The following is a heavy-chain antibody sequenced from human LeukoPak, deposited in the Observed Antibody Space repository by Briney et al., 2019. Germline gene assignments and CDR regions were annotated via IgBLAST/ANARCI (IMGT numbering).Heavy chain of an antibody. Sequence: GRSLRLSCAASGFTFSSYGMHWVRQAPGKGLEWVAVISYDGSNKYYADSVKGRFTISRDNSKNTLYLQMNSLRAEDTAVYYCAKERDIVVVPAAISRPLDYWGQGTLVTVSS. CDR1: GFTFSSYG. D-gene: IGHD2-2*02. CDR3: AKERDIVVVPAAISRPLDY. CDR2: ISYDGSNK. J-gene: IGHJ4*02. V-gene: IGHV3-30*18.